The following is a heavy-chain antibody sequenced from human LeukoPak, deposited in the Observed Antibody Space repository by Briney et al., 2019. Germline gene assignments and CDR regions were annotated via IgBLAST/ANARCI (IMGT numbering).Heavy chain of an antibody. CDR2: IYSGGST. Sequence: PGGSLRLSCAASGFTVSSNYMSWVRQAPGKGLEWVSVIYSGGSTYYADSVKGRFTISRDNSKNTLYLQMNSLRAEDTAVYYCARHRLSSSNYITMIVVTRNWFDPWGQGTLVTVSS. J-gene: IGHJ5*02. V-gene: IGHV3-66*04. CDR3: ARHRLSSSNYITMIVVTRNWFDP. CDR1: GFTVSSNY. D-gene: IGHD3-22*01.